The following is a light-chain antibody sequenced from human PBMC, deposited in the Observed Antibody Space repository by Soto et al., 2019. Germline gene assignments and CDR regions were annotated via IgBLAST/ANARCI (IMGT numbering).Light chain of an antibody. CDR3: QQRSNWHPIT. V-gene: IGKV3-11*01. J-gene: IGKJ5*01. Sequence: VLTQSPAPLSLSPGGRATLSCRARQSVSSYLAWYQQKPGQAPRLLIYDASNRATGIPARFSGSGSGTDCGLSIPSLEPEDFAVYYCQQRSNWHPITFGTGTRLEIK. CDR1: QSVSSY. CDR2: DAS.